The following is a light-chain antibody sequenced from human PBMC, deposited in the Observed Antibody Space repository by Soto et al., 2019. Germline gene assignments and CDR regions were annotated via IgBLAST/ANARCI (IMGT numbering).Light chain of an antibody. Sequence: DIQMTQSPTSLSASVGDRVTITCRASQGIRNYVAWYQQIPGKAPKLLIYAASTLQSGVPSRFSGSGSGTDFTLTINRLQPEDVETYSCQKYRTVPVFGPGTKVEIK. CDR2: AAS. CDR3: QKYRTVPV. CDR1: QGIRNY. V-gene: IGKV1-27*01. J-gene: IGKJ3*01.